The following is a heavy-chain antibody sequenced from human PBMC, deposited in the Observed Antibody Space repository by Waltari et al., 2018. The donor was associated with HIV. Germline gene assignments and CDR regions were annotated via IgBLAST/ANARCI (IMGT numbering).Heavy chain of an antibody. J-gene: IGHJ4*02. CDR2: ISKGASRA. D-gene: IGHD3-22*01. CDR3: AREDYHYDNSAYYGAYYFDF. Sequence: EVQLLESGGGLVQPGESLRLSCAASGFIFSNYAMSWVRQTPGKGLEWVSGISKGASRADYADSVKGRFTISRDNSKNTVHLQMMSLRVEDTAVYYCAREDYHYDNSAYYGAYYFDFWGQGTLVTVSS. V-gene: IGHV3-23*01. CDR1: GFIFSNYA.